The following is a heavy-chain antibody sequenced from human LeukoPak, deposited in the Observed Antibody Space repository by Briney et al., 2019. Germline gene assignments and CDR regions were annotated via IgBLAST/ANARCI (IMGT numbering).Heavy chain of an antibody. Sequence: PGGSLRLSCAASGFIFSNYWMTWVRQAPGKGLEWVANIKDDGREKHYVDSVQGRFTISRDNAKNSVYLQMNSLRVEDTAVYYCGRDNHRPLDLWGQGSLVTVSS. CDR1: GFIFSNYW. V-gene: IGHV3-7*01. CDR2: IKDDGREK. J-gene: IGHJ5*02. CDR3: GRDNHRPLDL.